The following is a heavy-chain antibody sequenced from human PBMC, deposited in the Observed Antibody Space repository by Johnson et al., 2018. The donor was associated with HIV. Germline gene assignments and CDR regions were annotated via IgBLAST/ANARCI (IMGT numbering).Heavy chain of an antibody. Sequence: VQLVESGGGVVLPGGSLRLSCASSGFTFSSYWMSWVRQAPGKGLEWVANIKQDGSEKYYVDSVKGRFTISRDNVKNSLYLQMNSLRAEDTAVYYCARDVNYRDCSSTSCSDAFHIWGQGTMVTVSS. CDR2: IKQDGSEK. CDR3: ARDVNYRDCSSTSCSDAFHI. D-gene: IGHD2-2*01. CDR1: GFTFSSYW. V-gene: IGHV3-7*01. J-gene: IGHJ3*02.